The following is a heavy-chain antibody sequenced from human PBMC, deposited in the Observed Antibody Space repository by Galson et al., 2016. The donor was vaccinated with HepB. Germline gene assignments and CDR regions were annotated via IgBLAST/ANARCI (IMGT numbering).Heavy chain of an antibody. J-gene: IGHJ5*02. CDR2: IDHSGTT. Sequence: LTCPVYGGSFSGYYWTWIRQPPGKGLEWIGEIDHSGTTYYNPALKSRVTMSVDTSKNQFSLKLSSVAAADTAVYYCAWGTGRQRWWYNWFDPWGQGTLVTVSS. CDR3: AWGTGRQRWWYNWFDP. D-gene: IGHD5-18*01. CDR1: GGSFSGYY. V-gene: IGHV4-34*01.